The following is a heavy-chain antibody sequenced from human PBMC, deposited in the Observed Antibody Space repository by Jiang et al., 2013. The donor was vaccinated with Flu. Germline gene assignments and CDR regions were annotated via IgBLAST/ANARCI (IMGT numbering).Heavy chain of an antibody. D-gene: IGHD3-3*01. V-gene: IGHV4-59*01. Sequence: GLVKPSETLSLTCTVSGGSISSYYWSWIRQPQEGTGVDWVYLLHWKYHLHPSLKSRVTISIDTSKSQFSLILNSVTAADTAVYYCARGPDFWSGYPTGPWGQGILVTVSS. CDR3: ARGPDFWSGYPTGP. CDR2: LLHWKY. J-gene: IGHJ5*02. CDR1: GGSISSYY.